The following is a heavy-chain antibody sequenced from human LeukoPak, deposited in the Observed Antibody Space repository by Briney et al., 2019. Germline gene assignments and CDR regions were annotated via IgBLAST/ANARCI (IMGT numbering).Heavy chain of an antibody. D-gene: IGHD3-3*01. CDR2: INRDGSEK. CDR3: ATYDSWSGYNIAY. CDR1: GFTLSSRW. J-gene: IGHJ4*02. Sequence: GGSLRLSCVVSGFTLSSRWMMWVRQAPGEGLEWLTNINRDGSEKNYVDSVKGRFTITRDNAENSLYLQMNSLKVEDSAIYYCATYDSWSGYNIAYWGQGTLVTVSS. V-gene: IGHV3-7*03.